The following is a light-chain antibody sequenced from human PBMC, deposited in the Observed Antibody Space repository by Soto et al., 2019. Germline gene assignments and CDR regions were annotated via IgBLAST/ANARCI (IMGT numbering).Light chain of an antibody. CDR3: QQRGHWPRT. Sequence: EIVLTQSPATLSLSPGERATLSCRASQSVSAYLAWYQQKPGQAPRLLIYDASNRATGIPGRFSGSGSGTDFTLTISSLEPEDFAVYYCQQRGHWPRTFGQGTKVEIQ. V-gene: IGKV3-11*01. CDR2: DAS. CDR1: QSVSAY. J-gene: IGKJ1*01.